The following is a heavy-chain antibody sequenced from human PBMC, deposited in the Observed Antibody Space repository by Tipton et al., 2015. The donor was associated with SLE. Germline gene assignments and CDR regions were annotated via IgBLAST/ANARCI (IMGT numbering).Heavy chain of an antibody. J-gene: IGHJ1*01. D-gene: IGHD3-16*01. CDR2: VNHSGST. CDR1: GGSVSTNYY. V-gene: IGHV4-34*01. Sequence: TLSLTCNVFGGSVSTNYYWGWIRQSPGKGLEWIGEVNHSGSTNYNPSLKSRVYISLDTSKNQFSLRLNSVTAADTAVYFCARGSKLLSSSFDYIWGRYSMWGQGTLVTVSS. CDR3: ARGSKLLSSSFDYIWGRYSM.